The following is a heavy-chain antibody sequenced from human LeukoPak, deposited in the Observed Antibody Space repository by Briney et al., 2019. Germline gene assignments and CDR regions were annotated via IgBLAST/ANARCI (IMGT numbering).Heavy chain of an antibody. Sequence: SETLSLTCTVSGGSIGSSSYYWAWIRQPPGKGLQWIGQGTHDGVTTYNPSLKSRVTISVDTPRNQVSLKVTSLTAADTAVYYCARGLNILDYWGQGTLVTVSS. D-gene: IGHD3-16*01. V-gene: IGHV4-39*07. CDR3: ARGLNILDY. CDR1: GGSIGSSSYY. J-gene: IGHJ4*02. CDR2: GTHDGVT.